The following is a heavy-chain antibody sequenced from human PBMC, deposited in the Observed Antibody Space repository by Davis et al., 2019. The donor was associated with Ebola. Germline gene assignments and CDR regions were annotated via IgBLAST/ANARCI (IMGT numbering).Heavy chain of an antibody. CDR1: GFTFSGSS. V-gene: IGHV3-48*02. J-gene: IGHJ3*02. Sequence: GESLKISCAAPGFTFSGSSMNWVRQAPGKGLEWVAHISVGTKTTHYADSVKGRFTISRDNVKNSLYLQMNSLTDEDRAVYYCARGVDYGFDIWGQGTMVTVSS. CDR2: ISVGTKTT. CDR3: ARGVDYGFDI. D-gene: IGHD2-21*02.